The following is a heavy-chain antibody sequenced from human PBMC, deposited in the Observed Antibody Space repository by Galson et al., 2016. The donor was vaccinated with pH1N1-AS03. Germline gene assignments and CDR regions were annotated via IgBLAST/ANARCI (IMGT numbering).Heavy chain of an antibody. V-gene: IGHV3-74*01. CDR3: ARAMYTSGWYGMDV. Sequence: SLRLSCAASGFIFSSDWMHWVRQVPGKGLVWVSRITSDGSSISYADAVKGRFTTSRDNAKNTLYLQMNSLRPEDTAVYHCARAMYTSGWYGMDVWGQGTTVTVSS. J-gene: IGHJ6*02. CDR2: ITSDGSSI. D-gene: IGHD6-19*01. CDR1: GFIFSSDW.